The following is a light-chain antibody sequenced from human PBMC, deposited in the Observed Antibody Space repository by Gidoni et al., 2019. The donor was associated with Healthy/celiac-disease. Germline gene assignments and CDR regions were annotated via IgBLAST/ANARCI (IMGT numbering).Light chain of an antibody. CDR3: QQYNNWPPIT. CDR1: QSVSSN. CDR2: GAS. Sequence: ELVLTQSPAPLSVSPGERATLSCRASQSVSSNLAGYQQKPGQAPRLLIYGASIRATGIPARFSGSGSGTEFTLTISSLQSEDFAVYYCQQYNNWPPITFXXXTRLEIK. J-gene: IGKJ5*01. V-gene: IGKV3D-15*01.